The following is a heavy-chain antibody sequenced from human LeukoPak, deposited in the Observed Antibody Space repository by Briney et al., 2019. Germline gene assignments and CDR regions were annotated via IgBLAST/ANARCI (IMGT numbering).Heavy chain of an antibody. CDR3: ARAGSTTRWFDF. CDR2: ISYDGSNK. CDR1: GFTFSNCA. J-gene: IGHJ4*02. D-gene: IGHD1-1*01. Sequence: GGSLRLSCAASGFTFSNCAIHWVRQAPGKGLEWVAFISYDGSNKYYADSVKGRFTISRDNSKNTLYLQMNSLRAEDTALYYCARAGSTTRWFDFWGQGALVSVSS. V-gene: IGHV3-30-3*01.